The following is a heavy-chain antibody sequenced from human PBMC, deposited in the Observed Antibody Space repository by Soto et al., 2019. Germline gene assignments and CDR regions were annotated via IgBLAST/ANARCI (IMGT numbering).Heavy chain of an antibody. D-gene: IGHD3-16*01. CDR1: GYTFTTSG. V-gene: IGHV1-18*01. J-gene: IGHJ4*02. CDR2: ISAYSGKT. Sequence: ASVKVSCKTSGYTFTTSGISWVRQAPGQGLEWVGWISAYSGKTHYAQKFQGKVTMTTDTSTNTAYLELRSLRSDDTAVYYCARDPYLGDHQYWGQGTLVTVSS. CDR3: ARDPYLGDHQY.